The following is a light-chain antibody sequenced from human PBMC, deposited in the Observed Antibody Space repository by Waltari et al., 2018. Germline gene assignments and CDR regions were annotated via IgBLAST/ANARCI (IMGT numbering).Light chain of an antibody. CDR1: SSNIGAGYD. CDR3: QSYDSSLSGYV. CDR2: GNR. Sequence: QSVLTQPPSVSGAPGQRVTISCTGSSSNIGAGYDVHWYQQLPGTAPKLLIYGNRMRPSGVPDRFSGSKSGTSASLAITGLQAEDEADYYCQSYDSSLSGYVFGTGTKVTVL. J-gene: IGLJ1*01. V-gene: IGLV1-40*01.